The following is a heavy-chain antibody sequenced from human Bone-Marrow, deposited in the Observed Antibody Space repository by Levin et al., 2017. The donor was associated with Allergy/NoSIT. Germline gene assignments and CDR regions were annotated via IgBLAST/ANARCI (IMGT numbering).Heavy chain of an antibody. CDR3: AMLYWGFGNFDY. CDR1: GYTFTSYD. V-gene: IGHV1-8*01. J-gene: IGHJ4*02. D-gene: IGHD3-16*01. CDR2: MNPNSGNT. Sequence: ASVKVSCKASGYTFTSYDINWVRQATGQGLEWMGWMNPNSGNTGYAQKFQGRVTMTRNTSISTAYMELSSLRSEDTAVYYCAMLYWGFGNFDYWGQGTLVTVSS.